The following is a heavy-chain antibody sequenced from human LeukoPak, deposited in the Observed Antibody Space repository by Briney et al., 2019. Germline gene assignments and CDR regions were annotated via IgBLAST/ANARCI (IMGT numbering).Heavy chain of an antibody. V-gene: IGHV4-61*02. J-gene: IGHJ6*02. D-gene: IGHD2-2*01. CDR3: ASGYCSSTSCHPPYYGMDV. CDR1: GGSISSGSYC. Sequence: SQTLSLTCTVSGGSISSGSYCWSWIRQPAGKGLEWIGRIYTSGSTNYNPSLKSRVTISVDTSKNQFSLKLSSVTAADTAVYYCASGYCSSTSCHPPYYGMDVWGQGTTVTVSS. CDR2: IYTSGST.